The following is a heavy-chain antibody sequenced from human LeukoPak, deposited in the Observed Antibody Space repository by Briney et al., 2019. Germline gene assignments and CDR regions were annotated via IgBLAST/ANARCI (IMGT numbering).Heavy chain of an antibody. D-gene: IGHD6-13*01. CDR2: ISSSSSYI. CDR3: ARDAGEGSSYLNDAFDI. Sequence: GGSLRLSCAASGFTFGIYSMNWVRQAPGKGLEWVSSISSSSSYICYADSVKGRFTISRDNAKNSLYLQMNSLRAEDTAVYYCARDAGEGSSYLNDAFDIWGQGTMVTVSS. V-gene: IGHV3-21*01. J-gene: IGHJ3*02. CDR1: GFTFGIYS.